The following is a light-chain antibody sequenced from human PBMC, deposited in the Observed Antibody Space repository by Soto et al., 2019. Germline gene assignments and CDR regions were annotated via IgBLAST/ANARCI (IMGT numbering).Light chain of an antibody. CDR3: CSYAGNDNFYV. V-gene: IGLV2-8*01. Sequence: QSVLTQPPSASGSPGQSVTISCTGTSSDVGGYNYVSWYQQHPGKAPKLMIYEFSRRPSGVPDRFSGSRSANTAFLTVSGLQAEDEADCYCCSYAGNDNFYVFGTGTKVTVL. CDR2: EFS. J-gene: IGLJ1*01. CDR1: SSDVGGYNY.